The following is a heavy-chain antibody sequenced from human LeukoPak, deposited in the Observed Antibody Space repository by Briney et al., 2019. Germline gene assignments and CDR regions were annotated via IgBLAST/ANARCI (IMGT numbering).Heavy chain of an antibody. CDR2: ISYEGTEGSKK. V-gene: IGHV3-30*03. D-gene: IGHD5-12*01. CDR3: ARAGEWLRFNYFDY. J-gene: IGHJ4*02. CDR1: GFTFNSYG. Sequence: PGGSLRLSCRASGFTFNSYGIHWVRQTPGKGLEWVAVISYEGTEGSKKFYADSVKGRFTISRDNSKNMLYLQMNSLRAEDTAVYYCARAGEWLRFNYFDYWGQGTLVTVSS.